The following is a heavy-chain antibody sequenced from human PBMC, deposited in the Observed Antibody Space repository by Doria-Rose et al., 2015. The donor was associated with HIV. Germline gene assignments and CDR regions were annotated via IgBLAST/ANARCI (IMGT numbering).Heavy chain of an antibody. D-gene: IGHD6-13*01. CDR3: ARIKSSRWYHKYYFGF. J-gene: IGHJ4*02. CDR2: IFSDDER. CDR1: GVSLSSPGMG. V-gene: IGHV2-26*01. Sequence: SGPVLVKPTETLTLTCTVSGVSLSSPGMGVSWIRQPPGKALEWLANIFSDDERSYKTSLKSRLIISRGTSKSQVVLTMTDMDPVDTATYYCARIKSSRWYHKYYFGFWGQGTLVIVSA.